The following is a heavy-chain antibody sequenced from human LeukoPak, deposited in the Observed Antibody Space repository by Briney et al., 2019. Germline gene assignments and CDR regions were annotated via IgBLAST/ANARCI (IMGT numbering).Heavy chain of an antibody. CDR3: ARGYYSSSWYFDYYYYYMDV. D-gene: IGHD6-13*01. V-gene: IGHV1-18*01. J-gene: IGHJ6*03. CDR1: GYTFTSYG. Sequence: ASVKVSCKASGYTFTSYGISWVRQAPGQGLEWMGWISAYNGNTNYAQKLQGRVTMTTDTSTSTAYMELRSLRSDDTAVYCCARGYYSSSWYFDYYYYYMDVWGKGTTVTVSS. CDR2: ISAYNGNT.